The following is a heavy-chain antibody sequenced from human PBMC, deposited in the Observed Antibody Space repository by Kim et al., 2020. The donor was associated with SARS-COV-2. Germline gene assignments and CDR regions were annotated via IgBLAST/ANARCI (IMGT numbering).Heavy chain of an antibody. V-gene: IGHV3-73*01. J-gene: IGHJ4*02. CDR3: TTFDGYGWDGY. D-gene: IGHD3-22*01. Sequence: GGSLRLSCAASGFTFSGAAMHWVRQTSGKRLEWLGRIRSKSNNYATSYTASVKGRFTISRDDSKNTAFLQMNSLKTEDTAVYYCTTFDGYGWDGYWGQGTLVTVSS. CDR2: IRSKSNNYAT. CDR1: GFTFSGAA.